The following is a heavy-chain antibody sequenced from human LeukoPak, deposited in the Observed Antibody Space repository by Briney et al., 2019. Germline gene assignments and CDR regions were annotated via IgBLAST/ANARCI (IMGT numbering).Heavy chain of an antibody. Sequence: GGSLRLSCAASGFTVSSNYMSWVRQAPGKGLEWVSAISGSGGSTYYADSVKGRFTISRDNSKNTLYLQMNSLRAEDTAVYYCAKDRAWELIFDYWGQGTLVTVSS. CDR2: ISGSGGST. J-gene: IGHJ4*02. CDR3: AKDRAWELIFDY. V-gene: IGHV3-23*01. D-gene: IGHD1-26*01. CDR1: GFTVSSNY.